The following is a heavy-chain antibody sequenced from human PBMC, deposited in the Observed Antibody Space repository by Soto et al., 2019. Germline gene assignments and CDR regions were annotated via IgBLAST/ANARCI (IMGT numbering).Heavy chain of an antibody. Sequence: PGGSLRLSCAASGFTFGTYAMSWVGQGPGKGLEWVSAISGSGGSTYYADSVKGRFTISRDNSKNTLYLQMNSLRAEDTAVYYCAKCEQQLEPGGYYYYYMDVWGKGTTVTVSS. CDR2: ISGSGGST. CDR3: AKCEQQLEPGGYYYYYMDV. CDR1: GFTFGTYA. V-gene: IGHV3-23*01. D-gene: IGHD6-13*01. J-gene: IGHJ6*03.